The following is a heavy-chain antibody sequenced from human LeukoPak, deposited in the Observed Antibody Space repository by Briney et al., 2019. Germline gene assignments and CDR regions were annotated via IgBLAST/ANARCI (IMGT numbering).Heavy chain of an antibody. Sequence: NPSETLSLTCAVYGGSFSGYYWSWLRQPPGKGLEWIGEINHSGSTNYNPSLKSRVTISVDTSKNQFSLKLSSVTAADTAVYYCARGRNYYGSGSYYNVSPYFDYWGQGTLVTVSS. J-gene: IGHJ4*02. CDR1: GGSFSGYY. CDR3: ARGRNYYGSGSYYNVSPYFDY. V-gene: IGHV4-34*01. CDR2: INHSGST. D-gene: IGHD3-10*01.